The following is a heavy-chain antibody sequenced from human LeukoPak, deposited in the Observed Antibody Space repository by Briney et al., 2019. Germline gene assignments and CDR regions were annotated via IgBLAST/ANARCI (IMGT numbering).Heavy chain of an antibody. D-gene: IGHD6-19*01. CDR3: ARDGIAVAGNFDY. CDR1: GGTFRSYA. CDR2: IIPIFGTA. V-gene: IGHV1-69*06. J-gene: IGHJ4*02. Sequence: SVTVSCQASGGTFRSYAIRWVRQAPGHGLEWMGRIIPIFGTANYAQKFQGRVTITAEKSTSTAYMELSSLRSEDTAVYYCARDGIAVAGNFDYWGQGALVSVCS.